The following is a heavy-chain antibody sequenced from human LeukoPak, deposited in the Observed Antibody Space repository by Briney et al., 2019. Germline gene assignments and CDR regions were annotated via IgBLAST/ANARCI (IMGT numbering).Heavy chain of an antibody. D-gene: IGHD3-22*01. V-gene: IGHV1-18*01. Sequence: ASVKVSCKASGYTFTSYGISWVRQAPGQGLEWVGWISSYNGNTNYAQKLQGRVTMTTDTSTSTAYMELRSLRSDDTAVYYCERDDHYYSSGYWGQGTLVTVSS. CDR1: GYTFTSYG. J-gene: IGHJ4*02. CDR2: ISSYNGNT. CDR3: ERDDHYYSSGY.